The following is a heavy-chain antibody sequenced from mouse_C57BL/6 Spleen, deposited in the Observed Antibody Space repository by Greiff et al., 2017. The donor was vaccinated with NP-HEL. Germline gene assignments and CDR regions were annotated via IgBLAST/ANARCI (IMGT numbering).Heavy chain of an antibody. CDR1: GYAFSSYW. Sequence: VQLQQSGAELVKPGASVKISCKASGYAFSSYWMNWVKQRPGKGLEWIGQIYPGDGDTNYNGKFKGKATLTADKSSSTAYMQLSSLTSEDSAVYFCARLYYGSSLDYWGQGTTLTVSS. V-gene: IGHV1-80*01. CDR3: ARLYYGSSLDY. CDR2: IYPGDGDT. D-gene: IGHD1-1*01. J-gene: IGHJ2*01.